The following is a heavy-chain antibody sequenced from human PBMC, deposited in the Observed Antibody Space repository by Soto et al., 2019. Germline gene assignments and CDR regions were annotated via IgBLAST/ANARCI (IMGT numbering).Heavy chain of an antibody. CDR2: ISGSGGST. CDR3: AKAALSAYYYDSSGSGQGYFDY. CDR1: GFTFSSYA. V-gene: IGHV3-23*01. J-gene: IGHJ4*02. Sequence: PGGSLRLSCAASGFTFSSYAMSWVRQAPGKGLEWVSAISGSGGSTYYADSVKGRFTISRDNSKNTLYLQMNSLRAEDTAVYYCAKAALSAYYYDSSGSGQGYFDYWGQGTLVTVS. D-gene: IGHD3-22*01.